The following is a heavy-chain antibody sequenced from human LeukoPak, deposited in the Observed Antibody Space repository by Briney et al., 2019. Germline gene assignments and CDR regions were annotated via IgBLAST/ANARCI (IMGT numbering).Heavy chain of an antibody. V-gene: IGHV4-34*01. Sequence: PSGTLSLTCAVYGGSFSGYYWSWIRQPPGKGLEWIGEINHSGSTNYNPSLRSRVTISVDTSKNQFSLKLSSVTAADTAVYYCAXXXXXXIYYYGMDVWGQGTTVTVSS. J-gene: IGHJ6*02. CDR1: GGSFSGYY. CDR2: INHSGST. CDR3: AXXXXXXIYYYGMDV.